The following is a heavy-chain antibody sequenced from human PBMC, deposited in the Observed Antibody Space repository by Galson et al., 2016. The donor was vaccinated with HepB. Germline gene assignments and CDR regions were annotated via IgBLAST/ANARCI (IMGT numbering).Heavy chain of an antibody. Sequence: TLSLTCNVSGGSISSGGYYWSWIRQHPGVGLEWIGHVYYSGTVYYNPSLKSRVAISVDTSKNQFSLRLTSVTAADTAVYYCGRIRVPSVRGGGEYGVDVWGQGTTVTVSS. V-gene: IGHV4-31*03. CDR1: GGSISSGGYY. CDR3: GRIRVPSVRGGGEYGVDV. J-gene: IGHJ6*02. CDR2: VYYSGTV. D-gene: IGHD3-10*01.